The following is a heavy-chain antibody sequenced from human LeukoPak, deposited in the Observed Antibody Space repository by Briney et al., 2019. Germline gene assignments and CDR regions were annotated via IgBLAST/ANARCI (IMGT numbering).Heavy chain of an antibody. CDR1: GGSISSSSYY. J-gene: IGHJ4*02. CDR3: AGASQGDY. CDR2: ISSSGSTI. V-gene: IGHV3-11*04. Sequence: PSETLSLTCTVSGGSISSSSYYWGWIRQPPGKGLEWVSYISSSGSTIYYADSVKGRFTISRDNAKNSLYLQMNSLRAEDTAVYYCAGASQGDYWGQGTLVTVSS.